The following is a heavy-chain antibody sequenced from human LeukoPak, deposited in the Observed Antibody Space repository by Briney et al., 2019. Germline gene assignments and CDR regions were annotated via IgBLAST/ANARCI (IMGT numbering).Heavy chain of an antibody. CDR1: GGSFSGYY. Sequence: PSETLSLTCAVYGGSFSGYYWSWIRQPPGKELEWIGYIYYSGTTNYNPSLKSRVTISVDTSKNQFSLKLSSVTAADTAVYYCARGVYIAAAQYGYWGQGTLVTVSS. V-gene: IGHV4-59*01. CDR2: IYYSGTT. J-gene: IGHJ4*02. D-gene: IGHD6-13*01. CDR3: ARGVYIAAAQYGY.